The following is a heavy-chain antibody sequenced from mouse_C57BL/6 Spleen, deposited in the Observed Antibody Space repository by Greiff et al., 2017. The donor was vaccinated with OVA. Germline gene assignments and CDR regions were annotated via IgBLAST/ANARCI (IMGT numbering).Heavy chain of an antibody. CDR1: GYTFTSYD. V-gene: IGHV1-85*01. J-gene: IGHJ2*01. Sequence: QVQLKESGPELVKPGASVKLSCKASGYTFTSYDINWVKQRPGQGLEWIGWIYPRDGSTKYNEKFKGKATLTVDTSSSTAYMELHSLTSEDSAVYFCARDYGSSYGHYFDYWGQGTTLTVSS. CDR3: ARDYGSSYGHYFDY. D-gene: IGHD1-1*01. CDR2: IYPRDGST.